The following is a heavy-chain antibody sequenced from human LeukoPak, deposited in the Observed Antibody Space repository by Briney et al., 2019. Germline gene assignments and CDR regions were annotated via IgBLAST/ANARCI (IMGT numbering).Heavy chain of an antibody. J-gene: IGHJ4*02. Sequence: GASVKVSCKASGYTFTSYYMHWVRQAPGQGLEWMGIISSSGGSTSYTQKFQGRVTMTRDTSISTAYMELSRLRSDDTAVYYCARGSGSLDYWGQGTLVTVSS. V-gene: IGHV1-46*01. CDR3: ARGSGSLDY. D-gene: IGHD1-26*01. CDR2: ISSSGGST. CDR1: GYTFTSYY.